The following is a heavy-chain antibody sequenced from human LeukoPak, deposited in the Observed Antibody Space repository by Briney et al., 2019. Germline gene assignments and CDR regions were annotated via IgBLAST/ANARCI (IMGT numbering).Heavy chain of an antibody. CDR2: ISSSGSTI. V-gene: IGHV3-11*01. Sequence: GGSLRLSCAASGFTFSDYYMSWIRQAPGKGLEWVSYISSSGSTIYYADSVKGRFTISRDNAKNSLYLQMNSLRVEDMAVYYCARDSPASSGEVDYWGQGTLVTVSS. J-gene: IGHJ4*02. CDR3: ARDSPASSGEVDY. D-gene: IGHD2-15*01. CDR1: GFTFSDYY.